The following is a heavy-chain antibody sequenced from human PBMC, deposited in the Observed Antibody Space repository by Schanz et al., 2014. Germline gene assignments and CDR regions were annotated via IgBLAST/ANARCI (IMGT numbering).Heavy chain of an antibody. CDR3: ARTTNPFNFDSWPYLDY. J-gene: IGHJ4*02. Sequence: EVQLVESGGGLVQPGGSLRLSCAASGFTVSSNYMSWVRQAPGKGLEWVSFIYGGSTYYPDSVKGRFTISRDNSKNTLYLQMNSLRAEDTAVYYCARTTNPFNFDSWPYLDYWGQGTLVTVSS. CDR2: IYGGST. CDR1: GFTVSSNY. D-gene: IGHD3-9*01. V-gene: IGHV3-66*01.